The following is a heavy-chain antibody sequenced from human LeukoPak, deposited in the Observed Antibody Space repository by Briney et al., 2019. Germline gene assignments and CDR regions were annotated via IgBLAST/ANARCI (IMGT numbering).Heavy chain of an antibody. V-gene: IGHV3-7*03. CDR2: IKQDGSEK. D-gene: IGHD7-27*01. CDR1: GLTFSSYW. CDR3: ASRNNNWGSAFDI. Sequence: GGSLRLSCAASGLTFSSYWMSWVRQAPGKGLEWVANIKQDGSEKYYVDSVEGRFTVSRDNAKNSLYLQMNSLRAEDTAVYYCASRNNNWGSAFDIWGQGTMVTVSS. J-gene: IGHJ3*02.